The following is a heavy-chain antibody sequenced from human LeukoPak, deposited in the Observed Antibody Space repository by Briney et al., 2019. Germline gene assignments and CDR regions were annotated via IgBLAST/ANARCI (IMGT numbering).Heavy chain of an antibody. CDR2: IYPGDSDT. CDR3: ARRGNGSSFDY. J-gene: IGHJ4*02. Sequence: GESLKISCKGSGYSFSTYLIGWVRQMPGKGLEWMGIIYPGDSDTTYRPSFQGQVTISADKSISTAYLQWSSLKASDTAMYYCARRGNGSSFDYWGQGTLVTVSS. D-gene: IGHD4-23*01. CDR1: GYSFSTYL. V-gene: IGHV5-51*01.